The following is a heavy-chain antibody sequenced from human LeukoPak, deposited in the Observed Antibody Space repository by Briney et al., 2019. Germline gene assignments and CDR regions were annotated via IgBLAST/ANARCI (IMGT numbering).Heavy chain of an antibody. J-gene: IGHJ5*02. CDR1: GGSFSGYY. CDR2: INHSGST. Sequence: SETLSLTCAVYGGSFSGYYWSWIRQPPGKGLEWIGEINHSGSTNYNPSLKSRVTISVDTSKNQFSLKLCSVTAADTAVYYCARGRVLWFGELYPRWFDPWGQGTLVTVSS. CDR3: ARGRVLWFGELYPRWFDP. V-gene: IGHV4-34*01. D-gene: IGHD3-10*01.